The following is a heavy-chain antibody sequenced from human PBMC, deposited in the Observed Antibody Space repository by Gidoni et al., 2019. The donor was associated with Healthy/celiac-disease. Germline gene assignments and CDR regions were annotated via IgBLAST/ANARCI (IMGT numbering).Heavy chain of an antibody. CDR2: IGTAGDT. CDR3: ARGDYGSGRPIDY. Sequence: EVQLVESGGGLVQPGGSLRRSCAASGFTFSSYDMHWVRQATGKGLEWVSAIGTAGDTYYPGSVKGRFTISRENAKSSLYLQMNSLRAGDTAVYYCARGDYGSGRPIDYWGQGTLVTVSS. CDR1: GFTFSSYD. D-gene: IGHD3-10*01. J-gene: IGHJ4*02. V-gene: IGHV3-13*01.